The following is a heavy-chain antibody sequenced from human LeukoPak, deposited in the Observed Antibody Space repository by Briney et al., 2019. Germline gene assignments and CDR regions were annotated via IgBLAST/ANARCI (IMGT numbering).Heavy chain of an antibody. CDR1: GFTFSSYA. Sequence: GGSLRLSCAASGFTFSSYAMSWVRQAPGKGLEWVSSISGSDASTYYADSVKGRFTISRDNAKNSLYLQMNSLRAEDTAVYYCARSRSYYDILTGYYIGYFDYWGQGTLVTVSS. V-gene: IGHV3-23*01. CDR3: ARSRSYYDILTGYYIGYFDY. CDR2: ISGSDAST. D-gene: IGHD3-9*01. J-gene: IGHJ4*02.